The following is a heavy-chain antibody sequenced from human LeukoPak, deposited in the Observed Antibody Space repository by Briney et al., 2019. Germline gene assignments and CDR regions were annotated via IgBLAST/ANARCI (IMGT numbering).Heavy chain of an antibody. J-gene: IGHJ4*02. CDR1: GFTLSGYW. Sequence: GRSLRLSCAASGFTLSGYWIHWVRQAPGKGLVWVARINPDGSTTSYADSVKGRITISRDNAKDTLYLQMHSLRAEDTAVYYCARDFHGDHDYWGQGTLVTVSP. CDR3: ARDFHGDHDY. D-gene: IGHD4-17*01. V-gene: IGHV3-74*01. CDR2: INPDGSTT.